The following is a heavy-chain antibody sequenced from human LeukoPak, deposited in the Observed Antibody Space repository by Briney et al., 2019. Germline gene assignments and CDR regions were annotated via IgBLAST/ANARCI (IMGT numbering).Heavy chain of an antibody. V-gene: IGHV3-43*01. CDR1: GFTFHDYT. J-gene: IGHJ3*01. CDR3: AKATSSGWGYAFDV. Sequence: PGGSLRLSCAGSGFTFHDYTMHWVRQPPGKGLEGVPLIRWDGGEIHYADSLKGRFTISRDNSKNSLFLQMNSLGIEDTALYYCAKATSSGWGYAFDVWGRGTMVTVSA. D-gene: IGHD6-19*01. CDR2: IRWDGGEI.